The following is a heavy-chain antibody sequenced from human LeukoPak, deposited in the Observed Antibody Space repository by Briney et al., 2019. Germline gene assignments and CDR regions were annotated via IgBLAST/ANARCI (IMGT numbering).Heavy chain of an antibody. CDR1: GFTFSIYS. J-gene: IGHJ4*02. Sequence: PGGSLRLSSAASGFTFSIYSMNWVRQAPGKGLEWVSCISSGSTNIYYADSVRGRFTISRDNAKNSLYLQMNSLRAEDTAVYYCARVGGYCSSISNCYGDYWGQGTLVTVSS. CDR2: ISSGSTNI. V-gene: IGHV3-21*01. D-gene: IGHD2-2*03. CDR3: ARVGGYCSSISNCYGDY.